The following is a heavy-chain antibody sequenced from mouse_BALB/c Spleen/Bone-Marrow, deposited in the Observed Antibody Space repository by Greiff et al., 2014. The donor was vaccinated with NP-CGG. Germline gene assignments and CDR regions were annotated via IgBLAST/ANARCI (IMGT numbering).Heavy chain of an antibody. V-gene: IGHV1-4*01. CDR1: AYTFTDYT. CDR3: ALHYAYQFDY. Sequence: VQLVESGAELARPGASVKMSCKASAYTFTDYTVHWVKQRPGQGLEWIGYINPSSGYTNYNQIFKDKATLTADKSSSTAYLQLSSLTSEDTAVYYCALHYAYQFDYWGQGTTVTVSS. CDR2: INPSSGYT. J-gene: IGHJ2*01. D-gene: IGHD1-2*01.